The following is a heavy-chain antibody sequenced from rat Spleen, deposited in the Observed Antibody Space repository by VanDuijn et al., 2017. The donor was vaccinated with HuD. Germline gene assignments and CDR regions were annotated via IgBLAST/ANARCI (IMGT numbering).Heavy chain of an antibody. CDR2: MWSNGGT. D-gene: IGHD1-6*01. CDR1: GLSLTTNS. Sequence: QVQLKESGPGLVQPSQTLSLTCTVSGLSLTTNSVSWIRQPPGKGLEWMGVMWSNGGTDYNSAIKSRLSFSRDTSKSQVFLKMNSLQTEDTGIYVWALMYATDSYHYDVMDAWGQGASVTGSS. J-gene: IGHJ4*01. V-gene: IGHV2-47*01. CDR3: ALMYATDSYHYDVMDA.